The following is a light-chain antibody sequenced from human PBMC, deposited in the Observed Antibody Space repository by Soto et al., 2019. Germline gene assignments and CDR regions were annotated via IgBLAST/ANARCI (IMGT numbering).Light chain of an antibody. CDR3: QQYNNWTRAT. Sequence: EIVMTQSPATLSVSPGERATLSCRASQSINGNLAWYQQKPGQAPRLLMFRTSTRATGFPARFSASGSGTEFNLTISSLQSEDFAIYYCQQYNNWTRATLGGGTKVDIK. CDR2: RTS. CDR1: QSINGN. J-gene: IGKJ4*01. V-gene: IGKV3-15*01.